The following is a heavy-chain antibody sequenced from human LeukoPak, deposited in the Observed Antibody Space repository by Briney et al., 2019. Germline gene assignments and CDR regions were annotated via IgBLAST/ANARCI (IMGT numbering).Heavy chain of an antibody. V-gene: IGHV4-59*01. CDR2: IXXSAST. D-gene: IGHD3-10*01. CDR3: ARDRYYYGSGSYSTDWYFDL. Sequence: XIXXSASTNYNPSLKSRVTISVDTSKNQFSLKLSSVTAADTAVYYCARDRYYYGSGSYSTDWYFDLWGRGTLVTVSS. J-gene: IGHJ2*01.